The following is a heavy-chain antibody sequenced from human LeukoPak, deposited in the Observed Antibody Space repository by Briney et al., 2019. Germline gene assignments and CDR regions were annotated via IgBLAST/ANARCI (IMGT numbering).Heavy chain of an antibody. D-gene: IGHD6-13*01. J-gene: IGHJ4*02. CDR1: GFTFSSYS. V-gene: IGHV3-21*01. CDR2: ISSSSSYI. CDR3: ARDPGWVPAAGTTPIDY. Sequence: GGSLRLSCAASGFTFSSYSMNWVRQAPGKGLEWVSSISSSSSYIYYADSVKGRFTISRDNAKNSLYLQMNSLRAEDTAVYYCARDPGWVPAAGTTPIDYWGQGTLVTVSS.